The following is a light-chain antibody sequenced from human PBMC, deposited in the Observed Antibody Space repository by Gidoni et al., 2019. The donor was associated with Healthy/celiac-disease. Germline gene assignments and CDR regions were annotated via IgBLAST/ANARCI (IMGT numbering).Light chain of an antibody. CDR3: QQSYSTPLA. CDR1: QSISSY. V-gene: IGKV1-39*01. CDR2: AAS. Sequence: DIQMTQSPSSLSASVGDRVTITCRASQSISSYLNWYQQKPGKAPKLLIYAASSLQSGVPSRFSGSGSGTDFTLTISSLQPEDFATYYCQQSYSTPLAFGLXTKVEIK. J-gene: IGKJ1*01.